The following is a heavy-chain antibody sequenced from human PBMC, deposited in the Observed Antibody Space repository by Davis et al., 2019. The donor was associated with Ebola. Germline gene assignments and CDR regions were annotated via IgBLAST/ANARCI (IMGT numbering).Heavy chain of an antibody. D-gene: IGHD2-15*01. CDR3: ASGPRGGLGYCIGGTCYQGGNWSDP. Sequence: PGGSLRLSCAASGFTFSQYWMSWVRQAPGKGLEWVANIKQDESEKYYVDSVKGRFTISRDNAKNSLYLQMNSLRVEDTAVYYCASGPRGGLGYCIGGTCYQGGNWSDPWGQGTLVTVSS. J-gene: IGHJ5*02. V-gene: IGHV3-7*03. CDR2: IKQDESEK. CDR1: GFTFSQYW.